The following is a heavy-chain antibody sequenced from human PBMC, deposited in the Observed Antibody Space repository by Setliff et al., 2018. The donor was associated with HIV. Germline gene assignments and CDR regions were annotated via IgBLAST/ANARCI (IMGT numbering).Heavy chain of an antibody. CDR3: ARVIASGYNFWSGYPFDAFDV. D-gene: IGHD3-3*01. CDR2: IYYSGTA. J-gene: IGHJ3*01. CDR1: GDSISSSAYY. Sequence: PSETLSLTCTVSGDSISSSAYYWGWVRQPPGKGLEWIGSIYYSGTAYYNPSLRSRVTILVDTSNNNFSLKLNSVTAADTAMYHCARVIASGYNFWSGYPFDAFDVRGQGTMVT. V-gene: IGHV4-39*07.